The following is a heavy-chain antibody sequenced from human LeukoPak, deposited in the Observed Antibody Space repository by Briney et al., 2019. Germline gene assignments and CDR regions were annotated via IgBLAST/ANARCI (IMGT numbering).Heavy chain of an antibody. CDR3: AKDWDLAYYYDGMDV. CDR1: GFTFSSYA. Sequence: PGGSLRLSCTASGFTFSSYAMSWVRQAPGNGLEWVSAINSSGSSTYYPDSVKGRFTIYRDHSKNTLYLQMNCLRAEDPAVYYCAKDWDLAYYYDGMDVWGEGTTVTVSS. V-gene: IGHV3-23*01. CDR2: INSSGSST. D-gene: IGHD1-26*01. J-gene: IGHJ6*01.